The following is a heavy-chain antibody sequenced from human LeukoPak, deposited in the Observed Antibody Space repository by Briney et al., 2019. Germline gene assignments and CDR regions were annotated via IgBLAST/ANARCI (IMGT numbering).Heavy chain of an antibody. CDR3: ARDGGPLRYFDWLFDYYFDY. J-gene: IGHJ4*02. D-gene: IGHD3-9*01. V-gene: IGHV3-30*04. Sequence: GGSLRLSCAASGFTFSSYAMHWVRQAPGKGLEWVAVISYDGSNKYYADSVKGRFTISRDNSKNTLYLQMNSLRAEDTAVYYCARDGGPLRYFDWLFDYYFDYWGQGTLVTVSS. CDR1: GFTFSSYA. CDR2: ISYDGSNK.